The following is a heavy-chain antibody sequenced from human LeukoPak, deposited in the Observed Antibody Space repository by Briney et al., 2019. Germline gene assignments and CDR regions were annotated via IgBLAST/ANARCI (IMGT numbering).Heavy chain of an antibody. CDR1: GFTVSSNY. CDR2: IYSGGST. V-gene: IGHV3-66*01. J-gene: IGHJ4*02. D-gene: IGHD4-17*01. CDR3: ARGSTHVYGDYDFDY. Sequence: GGSLRLSCAASGFTVSSNYMSWVRQAPGKGLEWVSVIYSGGSTYYADSVKGRFTISRDNSKNTLYLQMNSLRAEDTAVYYCARGSTHVYGDYDFDYWGQGTLVTVSS.